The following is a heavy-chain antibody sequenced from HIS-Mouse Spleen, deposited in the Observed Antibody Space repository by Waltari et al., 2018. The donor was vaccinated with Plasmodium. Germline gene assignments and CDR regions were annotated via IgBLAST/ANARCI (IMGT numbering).Heavy chain of an antibody. CDR1: GFTFSSYA. CDR3: AREGGYCSGGSCYSGQGFDI. V-gene: IGHV3-30-3*01. Sequence: QVQLVESGGGGVQPGRSLRLSCAASGFTFSSYAMHWVRPAPGKGLELVAVISYDGSIKYYAASVKGRFTISRDNSKNTLYLQMNSLRAEDTAVYYCAREGGYCSGGSCYSGQGFDIWGQGTMVTVSS. J-gene: IGHJ3*02. CDR2: ISYDGSIK. D-gene: IGHD2-15*01.